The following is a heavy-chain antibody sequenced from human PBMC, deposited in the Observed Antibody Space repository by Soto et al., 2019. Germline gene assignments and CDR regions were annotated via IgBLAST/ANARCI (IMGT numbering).Heavy chain of an antibody. CDR1: VGSFSDYY. Sequence: PSETLSRIFAVYVGSFSDYYWSWLRQPPGKGLERIGEINHSGRTNYNPALKSRITISVDPSKNPFSLKLRYVAAADTAVYYCARGPVGGPSSSWYSFDYWGQGTLVTV. J-gene: IGHJ4*02. D-gene: IGHD6-13*01. CDR2: INHSGRT. V-gene: IGHV4-34*01. CDR3: ARGPVGGPSSSWYSFDY.